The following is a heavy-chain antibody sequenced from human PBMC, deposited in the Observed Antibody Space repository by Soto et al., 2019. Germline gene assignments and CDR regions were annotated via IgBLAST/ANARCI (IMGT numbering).Heavy chain of an antibody. CDR1: GFTFSNNG. D-gene: IGHD3-10*02. J-gene: IGHJ4*02. V-gene: IGHV3-30*02. CDR3: TTVRVADSALDH. CDR2: MSYDGSDT. Sequence: GGSLRLSCVGSGFTFSNNGMHWVRQTPGKGLEWVAFMSYDGSDTFYADSVKGRFTISRDNSKNTLFLHMSNLRAEDTAMYYCTTVRVADSALDHWGQGTLVTVSS.